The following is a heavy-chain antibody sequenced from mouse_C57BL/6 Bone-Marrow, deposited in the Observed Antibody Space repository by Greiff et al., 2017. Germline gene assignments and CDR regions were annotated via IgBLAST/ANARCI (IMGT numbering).Heavy chain of an antibody. J-gene: IGHJ1*03. D-gene: IGHD2-12*01. Sequence: QVQLKESGAELVRPGASVKMSCKASGYTFTSYNIHWVKQTPRQGLEWIGAIYPGNGDTSYNQKFKGKATLTVDKSSSTAYMQLSSLTSEDSAVYFCARDSPRYFDVWGTGTTVTVSS. V-gene: IGHV1-12*01. CDR3: ARDSPRYFDV. CDR2: IYPGNGDT. CDR1: GYTFTSYN.